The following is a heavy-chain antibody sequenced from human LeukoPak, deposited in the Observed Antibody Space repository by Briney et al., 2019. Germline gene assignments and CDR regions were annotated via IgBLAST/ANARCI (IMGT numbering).Heavy chain of an antibody. V-gene: IGHV3-7*03. CDR1: GFTFSSYW. CDR3: ARDNSGDYRVFDY. Sequence: GGSLRLSCAASGFTFSSYWMNWARQAPGKGLEWVASINHNENVNYYVDSVKGRFTISRDNAKTSLYLQMSNLRAEDTAVYFCARDNSGDYRVFDYWGQATLVTVSS. D-gene: IGHD1-26*01. J-gene: IGHJ4*02. CDR2: INHNENVN.